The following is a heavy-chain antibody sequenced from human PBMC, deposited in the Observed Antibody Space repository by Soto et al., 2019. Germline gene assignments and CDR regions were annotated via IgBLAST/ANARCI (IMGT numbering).Heavy chain of an antibody. CDR2: IYHSGLT. Sequence: PSETLSLTCAVSGGPISSSNWWNWVRQPPGKGLEWIGEIYHSGLTNYNPSLRSRVTISVDKSKNQFSLKLTSVTAADTAVYFCARVAPEEGNYYYSLDVWGQGTTVTVSS. CDR1: GGPISSSNW. J-gene: IGHJ6*02. V-gene: IGHV4-4*02. D-gene: IGHD6-13*01. CDR3: ARVAPEEGNYYYSLDV.